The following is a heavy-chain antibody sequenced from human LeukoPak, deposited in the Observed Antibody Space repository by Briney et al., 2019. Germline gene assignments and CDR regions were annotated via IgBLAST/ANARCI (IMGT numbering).Heavy chain of an antibody. CDR1: GFTFSSYA. CDR2: ISGSGGST. Sequence: TGGSLRLSCAASGFTFSSYAMSWARQAPGKGLEWVSAISGSGGSTYYADSVKGRFTISRDDAKNSLYLQMNSLRAEDTAVYSCARGGPYRDYGDYLYYYGMDVWGQGTTVTVSS. J-gene: IGHJ6*02. V-gene: IGHV3-23*01. D-gene: IGHD4-17*01. CDR3: ARGGPYRDYGDYLYYYGMDV.